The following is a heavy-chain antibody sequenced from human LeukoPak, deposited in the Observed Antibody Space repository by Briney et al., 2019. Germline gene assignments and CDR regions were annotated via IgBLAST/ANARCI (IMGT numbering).Heavy chain of an antibody. Sequence: PGGSLRLSCAASGFTFSSYAMTWVRQAPGKGLEWVSAITGSGTSIYYADSVKGRFTISRYNSDNTLYLQMNNLRAEDTAVYYCAKDTKSDYWGQGTLVTVSS. D-gene: IGHD2-8*01. CDR2: ITGSGTSI. V-gene: IGHV3-23*01. J-gene: IGHJ4*02. CDR1: GFTFSSYA. CDR3: AKDTKSDY.